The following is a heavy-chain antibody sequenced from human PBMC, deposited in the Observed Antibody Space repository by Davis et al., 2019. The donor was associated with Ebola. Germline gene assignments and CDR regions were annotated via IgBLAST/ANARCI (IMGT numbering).Heavy chain of an antibody. Sequence: GESLKISCAASGFTFSSFAMSWVRQAPGKGLEWVSTISGTSTYTYYADSVKGRFTISRDNSKNTLYLQMNSLRAEDTAVYYCARDPYYDFWSGYWNWGQGTLVTVSS. CDR1: GFTFSSFA. D-gene: IGHD3-3*01. CDR2: ISGTSTYT. J-gene: IGHJ4*02. CDR3: ARDPYYDFWSGYWN. V-gene: IGHV3-23*01.